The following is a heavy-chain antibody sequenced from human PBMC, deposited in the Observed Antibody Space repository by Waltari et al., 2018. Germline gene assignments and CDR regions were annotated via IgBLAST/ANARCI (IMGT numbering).Heavy chain of an antibody. D-gene: IGHD3-10*01. CDR3: ARDLKPYNWYFDL. V-gene: IGHV1-2*02. CDR2: LSPSSGGT. J-gene: IGHJ2*01. CDR1: GYTFIDNN. Sequence: QVQLVQSGAEVKKPGASVKVSCKASGYTFIDNNIRWVRKAPGQGLEWMSGLSPSSGGTEYAQHFQGRVTMTRDTSISSAYMELYRLRSDDTAVYYCARDLKPYNWYFDLWGRGTLVTVSS.